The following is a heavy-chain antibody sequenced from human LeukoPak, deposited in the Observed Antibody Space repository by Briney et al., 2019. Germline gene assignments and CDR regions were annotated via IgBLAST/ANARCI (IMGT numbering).Heavy chain of an antibody. V-gene: IGHV1-46*01. CDR1: GYTFTSYY. CDR3: ARGSGDCSGGSCYATYFQH. CDR2: INPSGGST. J-gene: IGHJ1*01. D-gene: IGHD2-15*01. Sequence: ASVKVSCKASGYTFTSYYMHWVRQAPGQGLGWMGIINPSGGSTSYAQKLQGRATMTRDTSTSTVYMELSSLRSEDTAVYYCARGSGDCSGGSCYATYFQHWGQGTLVTVSS.